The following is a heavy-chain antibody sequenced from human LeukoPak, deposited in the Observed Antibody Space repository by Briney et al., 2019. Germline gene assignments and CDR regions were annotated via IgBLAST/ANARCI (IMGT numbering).Heavy chain of an antibody. CDR1: GFTFTNYE. J-gene: IGHJ4*02. CDR3: ASQWFGDFYFDY. Sequence: GSLRLSCAASGFTFTNYEMKWVRQAPGKGLEWVSYISSSGSSVYYADSVKGRFTISRDNAKNSVYLQMNSLRAEDTAVYYCASQWFGDFYFDYWGQGTLVTVSS. D-gene: IGHD3-10*01. V-gene: IGHV3-48*03. CDR2: ISSSGSSV.